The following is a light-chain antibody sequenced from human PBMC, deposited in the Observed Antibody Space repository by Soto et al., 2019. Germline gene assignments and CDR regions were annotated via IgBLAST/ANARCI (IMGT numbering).Light chain of an antibody. Sequence: ETVMTQSPASLSVSPGERATLSCRASHSVSNNLAWYQQKPGQAPRLLIYHASTRAPGIPARFSGSGSGTELTLTISSVQSEDSAVYYCQRYNSWPLTFGGGTKVEIK. CDR1: HSVSNN. V-gene: IGKV3-15*01. CDR2: HAS. CDR3: QRYNSWPLT. J-gene: IGKJ4*01.